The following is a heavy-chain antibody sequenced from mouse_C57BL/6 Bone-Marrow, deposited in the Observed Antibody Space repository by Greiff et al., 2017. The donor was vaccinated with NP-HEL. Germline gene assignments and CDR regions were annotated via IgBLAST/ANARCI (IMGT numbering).Heavy chain of an antibody. Sequence: EVMLVESGGGLVQPKGSLKLSCAASGFSFNTYAMNWVRQAPGKGLEWVARIRSKSNNYATYYADSVKDRFTISRDDSESMLYLQMNNLKTEDTAMYYCVRLFYDGYYEGDYFDYWGQGTTLTVSS. CDR2: IRSKSNNYAT. V-gene: IGHV10-1*01. J-gene: IGHJ2*01. CDR3: VRLFYDGYYEGDYFDY. D-gene: IGHD2-3*01. CDR1: GFSFNTYA.